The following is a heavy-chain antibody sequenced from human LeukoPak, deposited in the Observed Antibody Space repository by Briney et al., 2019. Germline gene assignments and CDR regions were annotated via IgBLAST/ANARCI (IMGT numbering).Heavy chain of an antibody. CDR2: IYYSGST. CDR3: ARQARGGPPDAFDI. D-gene: IGHD3-16*01. CDR1: GGSISSYY. V-gene: IGHV4-59*08. J-gene: IGHJ3*02. Sequence: SETLSLTCTVSGGSISSYYWSWIRQPPGKGLEWIGYIYYSGSTNYNPSLKSRVTISVDTSKNQFSLKLSSVTAAGTAVYYRARQARGGPPDAFDIWGQGTMVTVSS.